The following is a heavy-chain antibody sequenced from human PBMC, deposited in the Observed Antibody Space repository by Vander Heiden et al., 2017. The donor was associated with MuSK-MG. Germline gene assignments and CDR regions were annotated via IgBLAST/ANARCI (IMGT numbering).Heavy chain of an antibody. CDR2: IKHDGREK. J-gene: IGHJ5*02. Sequence: EVQLVESGGGLVQPGGALRLSCAASGFTFSRYWMSWVRQAPGKGLEWVANIKHDGREKYYVDSVKGRFTISRDNAKNSLYLQMNSLRAEDTAVYYCLGGATWGQGTLVTVSS. CDR3: LGGAT. D-gene: IGHD1-26*01. V-gene: IGHV3-7*01. CDR1: GFTFSRYW.